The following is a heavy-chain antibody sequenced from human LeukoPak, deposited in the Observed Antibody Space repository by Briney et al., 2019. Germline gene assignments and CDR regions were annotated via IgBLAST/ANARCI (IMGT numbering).Heavy chain of an antibody. CDR3: ARVGGGYGDSLIN. Sequence: KPGGSLRLSCAASGFTFSSYAMSWVRQAPGKGLEWVSAISGSGGSTYYADSVKGRFTISRDNSKNTLYLQMNSLRAEDTAVYYCARVGGGYGDSLINWGQGTLVTVSS. CDR1: GFTFSSYA. J-gene: IGHJ4*02. V-gene: IGHV3-23*01. CDR2: ISGSGGST. D-gene: IGHD4-17*01.